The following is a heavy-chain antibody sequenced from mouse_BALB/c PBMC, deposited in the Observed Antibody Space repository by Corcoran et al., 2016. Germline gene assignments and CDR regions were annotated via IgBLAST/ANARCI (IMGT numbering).Heavy chain of an antibody. V-gene: IGHV1S136*01. Sequence: EVQVQQSGLELVKPGASVKMYCKASGYTFTRNVMHWVKQKPGQGLEWIGYINPYNDGTKYNEKFKGKATLTSDKSSSTAYMELSSLTSEDSAVYYCAWGGSNWYFDVCGAGTTVTVST. CDR2: INPYNDGT. J-gene: IGHJ1*01. CDR3: AWGGSNWYFDV. CDR1: GYTFTRNV.